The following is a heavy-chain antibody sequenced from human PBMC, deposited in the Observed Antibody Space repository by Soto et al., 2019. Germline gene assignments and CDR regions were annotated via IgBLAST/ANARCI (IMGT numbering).Heavy chain of an antibody. D-gene: IGHD2-8*01. J-gene: IGHJ4*02. Sequence: GGSLSLSCAASGFTFSRYGISWIRLSPGKGLEWVSVISGGGDTTYYTPSVKGRFTISRDDFRNTLYLQMNSLRTEDTAIYYCAKLRDFVVLPAGILDYWGPGTLVTVSS. CDR3: AKLRDFVVLPAGILDY. V-gene: IGHV3-23*01. CDR2: ISGGGDTT. CDR1: GFTFSRYG.